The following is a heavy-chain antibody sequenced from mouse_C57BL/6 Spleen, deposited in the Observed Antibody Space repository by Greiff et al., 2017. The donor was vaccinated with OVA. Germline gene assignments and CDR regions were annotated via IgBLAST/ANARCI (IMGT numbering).Heavy chain of an antibody. CDR3: AREMRSYAMDY. CDR2: IYPGDGDT. V-gene: IGHV1-82*01. J-gene: IGHJ4*01. Sequence: VQLQQSGPELVKPGASVKISCKAYGYAFSSSWMNWVKQRPGKGLEWIGRIYPGDGDTNYNGKFKGKATLTADKSSSTAYMQLSSLTSEDSAVYFCAREMRSYAMDYWGQGTSVTVSS. CDR1: GYAFSSSW.